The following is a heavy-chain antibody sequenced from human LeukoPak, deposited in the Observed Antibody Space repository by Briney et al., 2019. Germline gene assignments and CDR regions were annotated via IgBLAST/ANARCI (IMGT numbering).Heavy chain of an antibody. CDR1: GYTFTSYY. D-gene: IGHD3-10*01. CDR3: ARAGVLWFGEYDYYYGMDV. V-gene: IGHV1-18*04. Sequence: ASVKVSCKASGYTFTSYYMHWVRQAPGQGLEWMGWISAYNGNTNYAQKLQGRVTMTTDTSTSTAYMELRSLRSDDTAVYYCARAGVLWFGEYDYYYGMDVWGQGTTVTVSS. J-gene: IGHJ6*02. CDR2: ISAYNGNT.